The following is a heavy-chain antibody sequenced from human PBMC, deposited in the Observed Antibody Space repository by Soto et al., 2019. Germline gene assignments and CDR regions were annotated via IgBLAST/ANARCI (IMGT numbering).Heavy chain of an antibody. J-gene: IGHJ6*02. D-gene: IGHD3-9*01. Sequence: GEALKISCQGSGYSFNNYWIGWVRQMRGKGVEWIGIIYPDDSDTRYSPSFQGQVTISADNSISAVYLQWSSLRTSDTATYYCARPLTSGGPMKYYYDMDIWGPGTTVTVS. CDR2: IYPDDSDT. CDR1: GYSFNNYW. V-gene: IGHV5-51*01. CDR3: ARPLTSGGPMKYYYDMDI.